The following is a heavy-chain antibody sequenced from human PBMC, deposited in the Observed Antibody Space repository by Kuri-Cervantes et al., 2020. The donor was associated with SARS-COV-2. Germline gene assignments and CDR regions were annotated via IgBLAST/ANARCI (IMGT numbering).Heavy chain of an antibody. D-gene: IGHD3-22*01. Sequence: GGSLRLSCAASGFTFSSYSMNWVRQAPGKGLEWVSSISSSSSYIYYADSVKGRFTISRDNAKNSLYLQMNSLRAEDTAVYYCARAGYYYDSSGYPFDYWGQGTRVT. CDR1: GFTFSSYS. V-gene: IGHV3-21*01. CDR3: ARAGYYYDSSGYPFDY. CDR2: ISSSSSYI. J-gene: IGHJ4*02.